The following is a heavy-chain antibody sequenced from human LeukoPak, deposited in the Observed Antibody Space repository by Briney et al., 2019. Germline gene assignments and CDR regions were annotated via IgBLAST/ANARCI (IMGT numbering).Heavy chain of an antibody. J-gene: IGHJ1*01. D-gene: IGHD6-19*01. CDR3: ARLAAVPG. Sequence: ASVKVSCKASGYTLTGYYLHWVRQAPGQGLEWMGWIHPASGGTNYAQKFQGRVTMTRDTSVSTAYMELSSLRSDDTAAYYCARLAAVPGWGQGTLVIVSS. CDR2: IHPASGGT. CDR1: GYTLTGYY. V-gene: IGHV1-2*02.